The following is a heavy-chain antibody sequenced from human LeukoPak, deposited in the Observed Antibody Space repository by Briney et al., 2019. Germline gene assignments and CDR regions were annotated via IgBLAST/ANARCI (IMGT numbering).Heavy chain of an antibody. Sequence: GGSLRLSCAASGFTFSSYAMSWDRQAPGKGLEWVSAISGSGGSTYYADSVKGRFTISRDNSKNTLYLQMNSLRAEDTAVYYCAKETWYYDSSGYYTYWGQGTLVTVSS. D-gene: IGHD3-22*01. CDR3: AKETWYYDSSGYYTY. V-gene: IGHV3-23*01. CDR2: ISGSGGST. J-gene: IGHJ4*02. CDR1: GFTFSSYA.